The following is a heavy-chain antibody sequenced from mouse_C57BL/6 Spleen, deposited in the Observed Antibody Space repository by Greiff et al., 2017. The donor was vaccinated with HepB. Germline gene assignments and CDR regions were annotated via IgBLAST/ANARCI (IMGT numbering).Heavy chain of an antibody. CDR2: IWSDGST. Sequence: VQLQQSGPGLVAPSQSLSITCTVSGFSLTSYGVHWVRQPPGKGLEWLVVIWSDGSTTYNSALKSRLSISKDNSKSQVFLKMNSLQTDDTAMYYCARHNYGSSHWYFDVWGTGTTVTVSS. J-gene: IGHJ1*03. CDR3: ARHNYGSSHWYFDV. V-gene: IGHV2-6-1*01. D-gene: IGHD1-1*01. CDR1: GFSLTSYG.